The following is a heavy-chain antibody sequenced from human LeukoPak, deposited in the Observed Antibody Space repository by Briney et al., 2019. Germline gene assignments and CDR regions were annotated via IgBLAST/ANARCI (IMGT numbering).Heavy chain of an antibody. CDR3: ATRSRYCSGGSCYNWFDP. D-gene: IGHD2-15*01. J-gene: IGHJ5*02. CDR2: ISAYNGNT. V-gene: IGHV1-18*01. CDR1: GYTFTSYG. Sequence: GASVTVSCKASGYTFTSYGISWVRQAPGQGLEWMGWISAYNGNTNYAHKLQGRVTMTTDTSTSTAYMELRSLRSDDTAVYYCATRSRYCSGGSCYNWFDPWGQGTLVTVSS.